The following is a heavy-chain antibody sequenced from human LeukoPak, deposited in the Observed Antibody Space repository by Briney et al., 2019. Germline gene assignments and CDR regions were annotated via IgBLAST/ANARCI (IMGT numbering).Heavy chain of an antibody. CDR2: IGTAGDT. D-gene: IGHD2-15*01. CDR1: GFTVSSNY. J-gene: IGHJ4*02. CDR3: VRGPYCSGGSCYGHFDY. Sequence: PGGSLRLSCAASGFTVSSNYVSWVRQATGKGLEWVSAIGTAGDTYYPGSVKGRFTISRENAKNSLYLQMNSLRVGDTAVYYCVRGPYCSGGSCYGHFDYWGQGTLVTASS. V-gene: IGHV3-13*01.